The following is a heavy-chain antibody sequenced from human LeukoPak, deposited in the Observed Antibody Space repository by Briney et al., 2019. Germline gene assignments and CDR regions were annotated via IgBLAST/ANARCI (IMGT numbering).Heavy chain of an antibody. V-gene: IGHV3-30*18. D-gene: IGHD3-22*01. Sequence: GGSLRLSCAASGFTFSSYGMHWVRQAPGKGLEWVAVISYDGSNKYYADSVKGRFTISRDNSKNTLYLQMNSLRAEDTAVYCCAKIPFYDSSGYTFDYWGQGTLVTVSS. CDR2: ISYDGSNK. CDR1: GFTFSSYG. CDR3: AKIPFYDSSGYTFDY. J-gene: IGHJ4*02.